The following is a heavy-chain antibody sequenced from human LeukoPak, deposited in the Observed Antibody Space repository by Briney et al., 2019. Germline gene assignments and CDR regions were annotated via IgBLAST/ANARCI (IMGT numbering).Heavy chain of an antibody. CDR2: IWYDGGIK. V-gene: IGHV3-33*01. J-gene: IGHJ4*02. Sequence: PGGSLRLSCAASGFTFGTYGLHCVRQAPGKGLEWVAVIWYDGGIKYYADSVKGRFTISRDNSKDTLFLQMNNLRAEDTAIYYCARAVGPYDYWGQGAPVTVSS. CDR1: GFTFGTYG. D-gene: IGHD4-23*01. CDR3: ARAVGPYDY.